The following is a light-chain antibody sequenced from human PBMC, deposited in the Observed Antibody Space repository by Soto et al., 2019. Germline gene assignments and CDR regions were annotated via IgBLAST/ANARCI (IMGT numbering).Light chain of an antibody. Sequence: EIVLTQSPGTLSLSPGERATLSCRASQSVRNNYLAWYQQKPGQAPRLLIYDASSRATDIPDRFSGSGSGTDFTLTISRLEPEDFAVYHCQQYGSSLPTTFGQGTKVETK. V-gene: IGKV3-20*01. J-gene: IGKJ1*01. CDR3: QQYGSSLPTT. CDR2: DAS. CDR1: QSVRNNY.